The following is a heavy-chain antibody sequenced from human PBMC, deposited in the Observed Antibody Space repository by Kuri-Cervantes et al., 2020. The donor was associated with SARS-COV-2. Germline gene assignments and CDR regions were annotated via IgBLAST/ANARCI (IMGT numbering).Heavy chain of an antibody. CDR3: ARGGGNEDYYYGMDV. D-gene: IGHD4-23*01. CDR1: GFTFSSYE. V-gene: IGHV4-34*01. Sequence: ESLKISCAGSGFTFSSYEMNWVRQPPGKGLEWIGEINHSGSTNYNPSLKSRVTISVDTSKNQFSLKLSSVTAADTAVYYCARGGGNEDYYYGMDVWGQGTTVTVSS. CDR2: INHSGST. J-gene: IGHJ6*02.